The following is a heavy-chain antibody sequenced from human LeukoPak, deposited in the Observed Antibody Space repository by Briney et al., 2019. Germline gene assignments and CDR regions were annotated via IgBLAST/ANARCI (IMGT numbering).Heavy chain of an antibody. CDR1: GFTFSTYW. CDR2: LKQDGSVK. J-gene: IGHJ4*02. CDR3: ATSADSPGNS. V-gene: IGHV3-7*01. D-gene: IGHD4-23*01. Sequence: GGSLRLSCVASGFTFSTYWMSWVRQAPGKGLEWVANLKQDGSVKHYVDSVKGRFTIPRDNAKNSLYLQMTNLRAEDTAVYYCATSADSPGNSWGQGTLITVSS.